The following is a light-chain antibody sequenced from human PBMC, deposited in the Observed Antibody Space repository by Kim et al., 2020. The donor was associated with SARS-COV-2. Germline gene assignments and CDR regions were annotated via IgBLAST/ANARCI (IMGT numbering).Light chain of an antibody. V-gene: IGLV2-14*03. J-gene: IGLJ1*01. Sequence: QSALTQPASVSGSPGQSITISCTGTSSDVGAFNCVSWYQQHPGKAPKLIIYDVTTRPSGISNRFSGSKSGNTASLTISGLQAEDEADYSCSSYTSISTYVFGTGTKVTVL. CDR3: SSYTSISTYV. CDR1: SSDVGAFNC. CDR2: DVT.